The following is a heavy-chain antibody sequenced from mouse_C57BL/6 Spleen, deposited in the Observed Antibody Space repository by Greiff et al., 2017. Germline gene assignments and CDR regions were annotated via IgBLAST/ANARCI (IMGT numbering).Heavy chain of an antibody. D-gene: IGHD2-12*01. V-gene: IGHV10-3*01. Sequence: GGGLVQTKGSLKLSCAASGFTFNTYAMHRVPQAPGKGLEWVSRIRSKSSIYATYYADSVKDRFTISRDDSQSMLYLQMNILKTEDTAMYCCVNVYSNDGYFDVWGTGTTVTVSS. CDR3: VNVYSNDGYFDV. J-gene: IGHJ1*03. CDR2: IRSKSSIYAT. CDR1: GFTFNTYA.